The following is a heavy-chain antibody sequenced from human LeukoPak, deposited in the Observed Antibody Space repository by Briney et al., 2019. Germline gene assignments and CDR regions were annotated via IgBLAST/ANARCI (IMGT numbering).Heavy chain of an antibody. V-gene: IGHV4-61*02. CDR1: GGSISSGSYY. CDR3: ARTYCGGDCRGYYYHYYIDV. J-gene: IGHJ6*03. Sequence: SQTLSLTCTVSGGSISSGSYYWSWIRQPAGKGLEWIGRIYTSGSTKYNPSLKSRVTISVDRSKNQFSLKLRSVTAADTAVYYCARTYCGGDCRGYYYHYYIDVWGKGTTVTISS. D-gene: IGHD2-21*02. CDR2: IYTSGST.